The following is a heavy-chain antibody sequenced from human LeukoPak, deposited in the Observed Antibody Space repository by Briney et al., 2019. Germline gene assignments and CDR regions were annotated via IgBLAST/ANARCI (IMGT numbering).Heavy chain of an antibody. CDR3: ARQEYCSGGSCYTWFDP. CDR1: GYNFNNYW. Sequence: GESLKISCKGSGYNFNNYWIGWVRQMPGKGLEWMGIIYPADSDIRYSPSFQGQVTISADKSISTAYLQWSSLKASDTAMYYCARQEYCSGGSCYTWFDPWGQGTLVTVSS. D-gene: IGHD2-15*01. J-gene: IGHJ5*02. V-gene: IGHV5-51*01. CDR2: IYPADSDI.